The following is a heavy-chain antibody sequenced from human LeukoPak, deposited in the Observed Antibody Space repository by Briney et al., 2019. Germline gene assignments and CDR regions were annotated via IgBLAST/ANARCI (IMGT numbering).Heavy chain of an antibody. J-gene: IGHJ6*02. D-gene: IGHD2-15*01. CDR3: ARDRVVVAATPHYYDGMDV. CDR2: IYYSGST. Sequence: SETLSLTCTVSGGSISSYYWSWIRQPPGKGLEWIGYIYYSGSTNYNPSLKSRVTISVDTSKNQFSLKLSSVTAADTAVYYCARDRVVVAATPHYYDGMDVWGQGTTVTVSS. V-gene: IGHV4-59*01. CDR1: GGSISSYY.